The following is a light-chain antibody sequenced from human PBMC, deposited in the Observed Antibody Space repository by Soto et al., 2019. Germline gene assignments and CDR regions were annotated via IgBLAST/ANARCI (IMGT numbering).Light chain of an antibody. CDR3: QRRSNWPRA. CDR2: DAS. J-gene: IGKJ2*01. Sequence: EIVLTQSPATLSLSPGERATLSCRASQSVTTYLSWYQQKSGQAHRLLIYDASNRATDIPARFSGSVSGTDFTLTISGLETEDFSVYYWQRRSNWPRAFGQGTKLEIK. CDR1: QSVTTY. V-gene: IGKV3-11*01.